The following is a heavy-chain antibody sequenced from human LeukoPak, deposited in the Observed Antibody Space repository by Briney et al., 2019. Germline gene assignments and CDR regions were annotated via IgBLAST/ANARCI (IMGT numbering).Heavy chain of an antibody. D-gene: IGHD3-22*01. CDR3: ARSPDSSGYYWGSADAFDI. J-gene: IGHJ3*02. CDR2: IYTSGST. Sequence: SETLSLTCTVSGGSISSYYWSWIRQPAGKGLEWIGRIYTSGSTNYNPSLKSRVTMSVDTSKNQFSLKLSSVTAADTAVYYCARSPDSSGYYWGSADAFDIWGQGTMVTVSS. CDR1: GGSISSYY. V-gene: IGHV4-4*07.